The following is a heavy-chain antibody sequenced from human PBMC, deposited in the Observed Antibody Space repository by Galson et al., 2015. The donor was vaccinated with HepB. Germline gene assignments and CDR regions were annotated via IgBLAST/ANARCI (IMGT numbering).Heavy chain of an antibody. CDR3: ARDYEGVAGYFDY. Sequence: SGDTFSSYAIRWVRQAPGQGLEWMGGIIPIFGTADYAQKFQDRVTITADNSTSTAYMELSSLRSDDTAVYYCARDYEGVAGYFDYWGQGTPVTVSS. CDR2: IIPIFGTA. J-gene: IGHJ4*02. V-gene: IGHV1-69*06. D-gene: IGHD2-15*01. CDR1: GDTFSSYA.